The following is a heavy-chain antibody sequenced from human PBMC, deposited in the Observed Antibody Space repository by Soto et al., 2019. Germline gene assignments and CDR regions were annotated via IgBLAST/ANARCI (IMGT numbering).Heavy chain of an antibody. CDR1: GYSFASYW. CDR2: IYPGDSDT. V-gene: IGHV5-51*01. Sequence: PGESLKISCKGSGYSFASYWIGWVRQMPGKGLEWMGIIYPGDSDTRYSPSFQGQVTISADKSTSTAYLQWSSLKASDTAMYYCARLAVAGKTYDAFDIWGQGTMVTVSS. D-gene: IGHD6-19*01. CDR3: ARLAVAGKTYDAFDI. J-gene: IGHJ3*02.